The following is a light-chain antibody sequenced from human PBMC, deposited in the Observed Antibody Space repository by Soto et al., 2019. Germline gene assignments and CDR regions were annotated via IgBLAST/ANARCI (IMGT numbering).Light chain of an antibody. J-gene: IGKJ1*01. Sequence: DVQMTQSPSSLSASVGDRVTITCRASQSIGTYLNWYHQKPGKAPKILIFGASSLQSGVPSRFSGSGYGTDFTLRISSLQPEDFATYYCQQTYNTPRTFGRGTKVEIK. CDR3: QQTYNTPRT. CDR2: GAS. V-gene: IGKV1-39*01. CDR1: QSIGTY.